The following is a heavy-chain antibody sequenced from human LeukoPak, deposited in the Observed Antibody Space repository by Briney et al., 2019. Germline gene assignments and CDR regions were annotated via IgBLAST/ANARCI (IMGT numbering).Heavy chain of an antibody. CDR3: ARSPRSVVVVAATPYDY. J-gene: IGHJ4*02. D-gene: IGHD2-15*01. CDR1: GYTFTSYG. V-gene: IGHV1-18*04. Sequence: GASVKVSCKASGYTFTSYGISWVRQAPGQGLEWMGWISAYNGNTNYAQKLQGGVTMTTDTSTSTAYMELRSLRSDDTAVYYCARSPRSVVVVAATPYDYWGQGTLVTVSS. CDR2: ISAYNGNT.